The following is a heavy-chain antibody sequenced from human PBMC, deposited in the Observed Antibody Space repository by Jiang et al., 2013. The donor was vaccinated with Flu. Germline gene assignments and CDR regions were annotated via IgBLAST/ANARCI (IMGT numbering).Heavy chain of an antibody. CDR2: VYFRGGT. CDR3: ARKATLEYFDV. CDR1: GDSIGTPAYY. V-gene: IGHV4-39*01. D-gene: IGHD1-1*01. J-gene: IGHJ4*02. Sequence: GPGLVKPSETLSLVCTVSGDSIGTPAYYWDWIRQPPGKGLEWIGSVYFRGGTYSSPSLRSRVTISVDTSRNQFSLKLKSVTAADTAVYYCARKATLEYFDVWGQGTLVIVSS.